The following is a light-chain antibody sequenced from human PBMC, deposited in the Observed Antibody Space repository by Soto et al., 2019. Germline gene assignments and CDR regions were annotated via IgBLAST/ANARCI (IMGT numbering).Light chain of an antibody. CDR3: QQYAGPPTT. V-gene: IGKV3-20*01. CDR1: QTVSNNY. Sequence: EIVLTQSPGTLSLSPGDGATLSCRASQTVSNNYLAWCQQKPGQAPRVIMYGASRRATGIPDRFSGGGSRTDFTLTISRLEPEDFAVYFCQQYAGPPTTFGQGTRLEIK. J-gene: IGKJ5*01. CDR2: GAS.